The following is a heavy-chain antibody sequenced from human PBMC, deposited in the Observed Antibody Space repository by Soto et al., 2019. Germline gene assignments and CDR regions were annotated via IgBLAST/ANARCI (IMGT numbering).Heavy chain of an antibody. CDR3: ARPLWGPMARDTFYFDY. D-gene: IGHD3-10*01. J-gene: IGHJ4*02. Sequence: PGESLKISCTGFGYSFVSYWIGWVRQTPGKGLEWVAIMHPGEDDTIYRPSFQVQVTIAADRSISATFLHWRSVKASDTAMYYCARPLWGPMARDTFYFDYWGQGTLVTVSS. CDR2: MHPGEDDT. V-gene: IGHV5-51*01. CDR1: GYSFVSYW.